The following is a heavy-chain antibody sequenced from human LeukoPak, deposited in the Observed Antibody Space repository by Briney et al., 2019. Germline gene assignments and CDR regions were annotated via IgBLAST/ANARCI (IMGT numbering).Heavy chain of an antibody. CDR1: GFTVRSNY. V-gene: IGHV3-53*01. CDR2: IYSGGST. Sequence: GGSLRLSCAASGFTVRSNYMSWVRQAPGKGLEWVSVIYSGGSTYYADSVKGRFTISRDNAKNTLYLQMNSLRAEDTAVYYCASRSSSSSVDYWGQGTLVTVSS. CDR3: ASRSSSSSVDY. J-gene: IGHJ4*02. D-gene: IGHD6-6*01.